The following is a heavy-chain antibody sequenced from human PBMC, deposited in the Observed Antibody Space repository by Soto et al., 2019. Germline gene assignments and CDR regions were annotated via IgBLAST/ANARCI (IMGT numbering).Heavy chain of an antibody. J-gene: IGHJ4*02. V-gene: IGHV1-46*03. CDR2: INPSGGST. Sequence: GASVKVSCKASGYTFTSYYMHWVRQAPGQGLEWMGIINPSGGSTSYAQKFQGRVTMTRDTSTSTVYMELSSLRSEDTAVYYCARDLFEKVRGYYKPLGYFDYWGQGTLVTVSS. CDR1: GYTFTSYY. CDR3: ARDLFEKVRGYYKPLGYFDY. D-gene: IGHD3-9*01.